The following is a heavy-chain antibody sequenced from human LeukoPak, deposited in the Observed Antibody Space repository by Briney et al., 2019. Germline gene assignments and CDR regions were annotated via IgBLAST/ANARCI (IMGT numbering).Heavy chain of an antibody. V-gene: IGHV3-23*01. CDR2: ISTSGGST. Sequence: GGSLRVSCVASGFSFSTYFLTWVRQARGKGLEWVSEISTSGGSTYYADSVKGRFTISRDNSKNTLYLQMNSLRIEDTAVYYCAKETEYSDSGSFDKGLDHWGQGTLVTVSS. D-gene: IGHD3-10*01. CDR1: GFSFSTYF. CDR3: AKETEYSDSGSFDKGLDH. J-gene: IGHJ4*02.